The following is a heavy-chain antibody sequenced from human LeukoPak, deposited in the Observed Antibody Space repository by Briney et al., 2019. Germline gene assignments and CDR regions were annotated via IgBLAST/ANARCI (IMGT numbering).Heavy chain of an antibody. D-gene: IGHD3-22*01. J-gene: IGHJ4*02. V-gene: IGHV3-23*01. CDR3: AKTNYFDSSGSYYFAY. Sequence: GGSLRLSCAASGFTFSSYAMSWVRQAPGKGLEWVSAISGSGGSTHYADSVKGRFIISRDNSKNTLYLQMNSLRAEDTAVYYCAKTNYFDSSGSYYFAYWGQGTLVPVSS. CDR2: ISGSGGST. CDR1: GFTFSSYA.